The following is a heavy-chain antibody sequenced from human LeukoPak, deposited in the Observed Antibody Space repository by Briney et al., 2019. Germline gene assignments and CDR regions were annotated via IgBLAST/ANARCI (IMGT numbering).Heavy chain of an antibody. CDR1: GCTFSSYA. CDR3: AKVSKGGSTRWFDP. CDR2: ISGSGGGA. Sequence: GASLRLSCAASGCTFSSYAMSWVRQAPGKGLEWVSVISGSGGGASYADSVKGRFTISRDNSKSTLYLQMNSLRAEDTAVYYCAKVSKGGSTRWFDPWGQGTLVTVSS. D-gene: IGHD2/OR15-2a*01. V-gene: IGHV3-23*01. J-gene: IGHJ5*02.